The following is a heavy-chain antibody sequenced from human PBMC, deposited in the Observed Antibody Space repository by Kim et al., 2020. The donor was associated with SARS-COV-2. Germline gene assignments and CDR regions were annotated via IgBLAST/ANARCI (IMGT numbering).Heavy chain of an antibody. Sequence: SETLSLTCAVYVGSFSGYHWSWIRQPPGKGLEWIGEINHSGATNYNPSLKSRVAISVDTSKNPFSLKMNSVTAADTAVYFCARGRAGVVPSPILGIGPHYDYYAMDGWGQGTPVTVSS. J-gene: IGHJ6*02. CDR3: ARGRAGVVPSPILGIGPHYDYYAMDG. CDR2: INHSGAT. D-gene: IGHD3-3*01. V-gene: IGHV4-34*01. CDR1: VGSFSGYH.